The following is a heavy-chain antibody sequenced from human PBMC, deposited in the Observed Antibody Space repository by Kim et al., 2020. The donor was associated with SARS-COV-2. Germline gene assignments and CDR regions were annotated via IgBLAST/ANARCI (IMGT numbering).Heavy chain of an antibody. J-gene: IGHJ6*02. CDR1: GFTFSSYE. Sequence: GGSLRLSCAASGFTFSSYEMNWVRQAPGKGLEWVSYISSSGSTIYYADSVKGRFTISRDNAKNSLYLQMNSLRAEDTAVYYCARDPYSSSYNYDGRDVWGQGTTVTLS. V-gene: IGHV3-48*03. CDR2: ISSSGSTI. D-gene: IGHD6-13*01. CDR3: ARDPYSSSYNYDGRDV.